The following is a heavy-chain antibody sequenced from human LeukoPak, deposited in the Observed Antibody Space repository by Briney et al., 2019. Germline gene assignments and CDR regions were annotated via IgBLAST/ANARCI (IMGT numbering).Heavy chain of an antibody. CDR2: IGIDSGNT. CDR1: GFTFSDYS. J-gene: IGHJ3*02. D-gene: IGHD6-25*01. Sequence: GGSLRLSCAASGFTFSDYSMNWVRQAPGKGLEWISYIGIDSGNTNYADSVKGRFTISGDKAKNSLYLQMNSLRVEDTAVYYCARDSRSCRSSDCRGDAFDIWGQGTMVTVSS. CDR3: ARDSRSCRSSDCRGDAFDI. V-gene: IGHV3-48*01.